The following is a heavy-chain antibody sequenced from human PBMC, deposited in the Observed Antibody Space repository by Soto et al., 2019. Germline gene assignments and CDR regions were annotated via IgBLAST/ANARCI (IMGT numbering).Heavy chain of an antibody. CDR3: IWESKFYSSWQ. D-gene: IGHD5-12*01. CDR1: GLTFSDAW. Sequence: GGSLRLSCTVSGLTFSDAWLNWVRQAPGKGLEWVGRFKSVGAGGTTEYAAPVKGRFTLSRDDLQNTMYLQMSSLKTDDTAVYFCIWESKFYSSWQWGRGTLVTVSS. V-gene: IGHV3-15*07. CDR2: FKSVGAGGTT. J-gene: IGHJ4*02.